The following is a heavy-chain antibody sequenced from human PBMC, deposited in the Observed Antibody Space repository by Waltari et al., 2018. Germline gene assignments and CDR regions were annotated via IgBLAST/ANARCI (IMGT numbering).Heavy chain of an antibody. Sequence: QVQLQESGPGLVKPSETLSLTCTVPGGSISSYYWSWIRQPPGQGLEWIGYIYYSGSTNYNPSLKSRVTISVDTSKNQFSLKLSSVTAADTAVYYCARGVVPAATLPYYYYYMDVWSKGTTVTISS. D-gene: IGHD2-2*01. J-gene: IGHJ6*03. CDR3: ARGVVPAATLPYYYYYMDV. CDR1: GGSISSYY. V-gene: IGHV4-59*01. CDR2: IYYSGST.